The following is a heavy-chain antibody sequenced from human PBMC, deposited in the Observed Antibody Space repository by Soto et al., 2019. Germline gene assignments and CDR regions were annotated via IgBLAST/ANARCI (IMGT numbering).Heavy chain of an antibody. CDR2: IVVGSGNT. CDR3: AADWRYYYDSSGYN. CDR1: GFTFTSSA. J-gene: IGHJ4*02. V-gene: IGHV1-58*01. Sequence: QMQLVQSGPEVKKPGTSVKVSCKASGFTFTSSAVQWVRQARGQRLEWIGWIVVGSGNTNYAQKVQEKVTITRDMSTSTAYMELSSLRSEDTAVYYCAADWRYYYDSSGYNWGQGTLVTVSS. D-gene: IGHD3-22*01.